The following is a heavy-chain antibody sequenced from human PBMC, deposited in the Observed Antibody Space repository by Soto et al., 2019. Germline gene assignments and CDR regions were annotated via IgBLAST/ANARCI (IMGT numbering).Heavy chain of an antibody. CDR3: ARGWRFDP. CDR1: GGSFSAYQ. D-gene: IGHD1-1*01. J-gene: IGHJ5*02. CDR2: IHHSGTT. Sequence: ASETLSLTCGVYGGSFSAYQWNWIRQSPGQGLEWIGEIHHSGTTKYNPSLESRINLSVDTSKKQFSLKMFSVTAADTAIYYCARGWRFDPWGQGTQVTVSS. V-gene: IGHV4-34*01.